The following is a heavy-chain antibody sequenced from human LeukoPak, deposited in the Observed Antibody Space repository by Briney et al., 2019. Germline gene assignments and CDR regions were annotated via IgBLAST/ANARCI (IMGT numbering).Heavy chain of an antibody. CDR3: AMPYTYDAFDI. Sequence: PGGSLRLSCAASGFTFSSYWMHWVRQAPGKGLVWVSRINSDGSSTSYADSVKGRFTISRDNAKNTLYLQMNSLRAEDTAVYYCAMPYTYDAFDIWGQGTMVTVSS. CDR1: GFTFSSYW. D-gene: IGHD1-1*01. V-gene: IGHV3-74*01. J-gene: IGHJ3*02. CDR2: INSDGSST.